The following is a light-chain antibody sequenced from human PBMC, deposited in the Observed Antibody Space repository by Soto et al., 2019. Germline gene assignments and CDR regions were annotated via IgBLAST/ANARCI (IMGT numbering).Light chain of an antibody. CDR3: QQHNNGLT. V-gene: IGKV3-11*01. J-gene: IGKJ4*01. CDR2: DAS. CDR1: QSVDSY. Sequence: EIVLTQSPATLSLSPGERATLSCRASQSVDSYLAWYQQKPGQAPRLLIFDASNRATGIPARFSGSGSWTDFTLTISSLEPEGFAVYYEQQHNNGLTFGGGTKVEMK.